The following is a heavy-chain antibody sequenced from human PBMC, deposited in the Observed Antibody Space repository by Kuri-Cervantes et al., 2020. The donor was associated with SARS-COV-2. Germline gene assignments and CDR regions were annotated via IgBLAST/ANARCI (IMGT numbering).Heavy chain of an antibody. CDR1: GFTFSTYA. D-gene: IGHD2-21*01. CDR2: ISDDGQNQ. J-gene: IGHJ4*02. CDR3: ARDRVGVLDS. Sequence: GGSLRISCAASGFTFSTYAMHWVRQAPGKGLEWVAIISDDGQNQDFADSVKGRFAISRDNSKNTLCLNMSSLRAEDTAMYYCARDRVGVLDSWGQGTLVTVSS. V-gene: IGHV3-30*09.